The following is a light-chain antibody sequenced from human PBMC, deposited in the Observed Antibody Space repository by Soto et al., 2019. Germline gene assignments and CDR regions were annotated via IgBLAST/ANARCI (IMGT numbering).Light chain of an antibody. Sequence: QSALTQPASVSGSPGQSITISCTGTSSDVGGYNYVSWYQQHPAKAPKLMIYEVSNRPSGVSHRFSGSKSGNTASLTISGLQAEDEADYYCFTYTTSSTLVFGGGTKLTVL. CDR2: EVS. J-gene: IGLJ3*02. CDR1: SSDVGGYNY. CDR3: FTYTTSSTLV. V-gene: IGLV2-14*01.